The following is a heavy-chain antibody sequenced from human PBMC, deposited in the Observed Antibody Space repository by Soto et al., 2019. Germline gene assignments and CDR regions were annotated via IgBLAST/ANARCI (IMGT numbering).Heavy chain of an antibody. CDR3: ARRHSSSSAFDP. V-gene: IGHV5-10-1*01. CDR2: IDPSDSYT. J-gene: IGHJ5*02. CDR1: GYSFTTYW. Sequence: PGESLKISCQGSGYSFTTYWISWVRQMPGKGLEWMGRIDPSDSYTNYSPSFQGHVTISADKSISTAYLQWSSLKASDTAMYYCARRHSSSSAFDPWGQGTLVTVS. D-gene: IGHD6-13*01.